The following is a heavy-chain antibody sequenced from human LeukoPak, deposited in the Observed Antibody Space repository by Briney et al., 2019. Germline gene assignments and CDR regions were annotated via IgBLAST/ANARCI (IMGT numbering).Heavy chain of an antibody. Sequence: GGSLRLSCVGSGFTFSSYWMSWVRQAPGKGLEWVANIKQDGSEKYYVDSVKGRFTISRDNAKNSLYLQMNSLRAEDTAVYYCAKNYYDFWSAYYSSSMDVWGKGTTVTVSS. CDR3: AKNYYDFWSAYYSSSMDV. D-gene: IGHD3-3*01. CDR1: GFTFSSYW. J-gene: IGHJ6*03. CDR2: IKQDGSEK. V-gene: IGHV3-7*01.